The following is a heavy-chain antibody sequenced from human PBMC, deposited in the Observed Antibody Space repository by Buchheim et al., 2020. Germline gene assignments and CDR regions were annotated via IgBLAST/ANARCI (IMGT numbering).Heavy chain of an antibody. J-gene: IGHJ4*02. CDR1: GFDFSTYD. V-gene: IGHV3-30*03. Sequence: VQLLESGGGLVQPGGSLRLSCVASGFDFSTYDVHWVRQAPGKGLEWVALISFDGDNRNYADSVKGRFTISRDNYKNTLFLELNSLRAEDTAVYYCASPAGYAYGDSSLDSWGQGTL. D-gene: IGHD4-17*01. CDR2: ISFDGDNR. CDR3: ASPAGYAYGDSSLDS.